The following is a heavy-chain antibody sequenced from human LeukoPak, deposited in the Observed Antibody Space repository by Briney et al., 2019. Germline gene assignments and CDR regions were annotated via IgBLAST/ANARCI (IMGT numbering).Heavy chain of an antibody. J-gene: IGHJ6*03. Sequence: GGSLRLSCAASGFTFSSYGMHWVRQAPGKGLEWVAFIRFDGSNKYYADSVKGRFTISRDNSKLYLQMNGLRAEDTTVYYCAKGNCGGDCYTYYYFYMDVWGKGTTVTVSS. CDR2: IRFDGSNK. V-gene: IGHV3-30*02. D-gene: IGHD2-21*02. CDR3: AKGNCGGDCYTYYYFYMDV. CDR1: GFTFSSYG.